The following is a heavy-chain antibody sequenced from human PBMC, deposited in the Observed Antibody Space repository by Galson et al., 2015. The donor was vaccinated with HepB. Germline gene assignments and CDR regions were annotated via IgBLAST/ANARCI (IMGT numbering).Heavy chain of an antibody. CDR2: IKQDGIEK. CDR1: GFPFSNVW. V-gene: IGHV3-7*03. Sequence: SLRLSCAVSGFPFSNVWMSWVRQAPGKGLEWVANIKQDGIEKYYVDSVKGRFTISRDNAKNSLYLQMNSLRAEDTAMYYCTRDLYSSGWPTLYWGQGTLVTVSS. CDR3: TRDLYSSGWPTLY. D-gene: IGHD3-22*01. J-gene: IGHJ4*02.